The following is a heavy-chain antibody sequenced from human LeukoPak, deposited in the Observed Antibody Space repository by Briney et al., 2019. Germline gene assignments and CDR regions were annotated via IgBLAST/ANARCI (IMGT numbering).Heavy chain of an antibody. V-gene: IGHV3-30*03. Sequence: PGGSLRLSCAASGFTFGSYGMHWVRQAPGKGLEWVAVISYDGSNKYYADSVKGRFTISRDNSKNTLYLQMNSLRAEDTAVYYCARGEGYSSGWYSAADYWGQGTLVTVSS. CDR2: ISYDGSNK. CDR1: GFTFGSYG. D-gene: IGHD6-19*01. J-gene: IGHJ4*02. CDR3: ARGEGYSSGWYSAADY.